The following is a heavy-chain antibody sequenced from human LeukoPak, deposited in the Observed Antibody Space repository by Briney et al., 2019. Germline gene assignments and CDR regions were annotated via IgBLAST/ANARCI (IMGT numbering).Heavy chain of an antibody. CDR1: GGTISSYY. D-gene: IGHD1-26*01. Sequence: SETLSLTCTVSGGTISSYYWSWIRQPPWKGLDWIGDSYYCGSTNYNPSLKSRVTISVDTSKNQFSLRLSSVTAADTAVYYSARLASGSYGPLTPFDYWGQGTLVTVSS. CDR3: ARLASGSYGPLTPFDY. V-gene: IGHV4-59*08. CDR2: SYYCGST. J-gene: IGHJ4*02.